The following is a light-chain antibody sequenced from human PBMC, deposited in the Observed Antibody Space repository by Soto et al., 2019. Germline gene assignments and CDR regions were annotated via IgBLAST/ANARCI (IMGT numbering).Light chain of an antibody. CDR3: QQYNTWLWT. V-gene: IGKV3-15*01. Sequence: EVVMTQSPATLSVSPGERATLSCRASQNVNANLAWYQQKPGQAPRLLIHGASTRATGIPARFSGSGFGTEFILTISSLQSEDFAVYYCQQYNTWLWTVGQGTKVEGK. CDR1: QNVNAN. J-gene: IGKJ1*01. CDR2: GAS.